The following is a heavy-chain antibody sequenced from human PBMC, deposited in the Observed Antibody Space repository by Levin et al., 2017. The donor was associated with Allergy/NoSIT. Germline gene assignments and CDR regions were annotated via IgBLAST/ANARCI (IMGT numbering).Heavy chain of an antibody. Sequence: MPSETLSLTCTVSGGSISSYYWSWIRQPPGKGLEWIGYIYYSGSTNYNPSLKSRVTISVDTSKNQFSLKLSSVTAADTAVYYCARVSVGYGDSTFDYWGQGTLVTVSS. V-gene: IGHV4-59*01. CDR1: GGSISSYY. CDR3: ARVSVGYGDSTFDY. CDR2: IYYSGST. D-gene: IGHD4-17*01. J-gene: IGHJ4*02.